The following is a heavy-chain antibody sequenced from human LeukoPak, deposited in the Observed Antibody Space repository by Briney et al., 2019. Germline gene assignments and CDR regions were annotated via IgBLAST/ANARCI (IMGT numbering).Heavy chain of an antibody. CDR1: GYTFTSYA. J-gene: IGHJ4*02. V-gene: IGHV7-4-1*02. CDR3: ARDRWAVAGLFDY. CDR2: INTNTGNP. Sequence: ASVKVSCKASGYTFTSYAINWVRQAPGQGLEWMGWINTNTGNPTYAQGFTGRFVFSLDTSVNTAYLQISRPKAEDTAAYYCARDRWAVAGLFDYWGQGTLVTDSS. D-gene: IGHD6-19*01.